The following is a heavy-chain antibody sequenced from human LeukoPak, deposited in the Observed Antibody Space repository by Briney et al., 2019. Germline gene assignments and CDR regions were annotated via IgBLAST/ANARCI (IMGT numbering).Heavy chain of an antibody. Sequence: ASVKVSCKASGYTFTSYGISWVRQAPGQGLEWMGWISAYNGNTNYAQKLQGRVTMTTDTSTSTAYMELRSLRSDDTAVYYCARDQPRYYYDSSGYPFDYWGQGTLVTVSS. V-gene: IGHV1-18*01. CDR2: ISAYNGNT. CDR3: ARDQPRYYYDSSGYPFDY. D-gene: IGHD3-22*01. CDR1: GYTFTSYG. J-gene: IGHJ4*02.